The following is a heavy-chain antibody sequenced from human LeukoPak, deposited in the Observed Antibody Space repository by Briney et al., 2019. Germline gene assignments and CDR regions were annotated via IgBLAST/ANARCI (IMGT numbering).Heavy chain of an antibody. CDR2: INPNSGGT. D-gene: IGHD2-15*01. CDR3: ARDSGRDY. CDR1: GYTFTTS. V-gene: IGHV1-2*02. J-gene: IGHJ4*02. Sequence: ASVKVSCKASGYTFTTSMHWVRQAPGQGLEWMGWINPNSGGTNYAQNFQGRVTMTRDTSINTAYMELSRLRSDDTAVYFCARDSGRDYWGQGTLVTVSS.